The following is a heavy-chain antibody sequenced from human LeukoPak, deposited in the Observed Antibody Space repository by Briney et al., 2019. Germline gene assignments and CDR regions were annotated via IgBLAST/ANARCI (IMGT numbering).Heavy chain of an antibody. CDR3: ARDPDSSGWYGSAFDI. Sequence: PGRSLRLSCAASGFTFSSYAMNWVRQAPGKGLEWVAVISYDGSNKYYADSVKGRFTISRDDSKNTLYLQMNSLRAEDTAVYYCARDPDSSGWYGSAFDIWGQGTMVTVSS. J-gene: IGHJ3*02. D-gene: IGHD6-19*01. V-gene: IGHV3-30-3*01. CDR2: ISYDGSNK. CDR1: GFTFSSYA.